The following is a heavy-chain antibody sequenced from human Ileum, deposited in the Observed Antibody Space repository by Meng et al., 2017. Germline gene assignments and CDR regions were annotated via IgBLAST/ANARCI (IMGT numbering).Heavy chain of an antibody. J-gene: IGHJ5*02. CDR1: GGSVTGYY. CDR2: IHHSGTT. V-gene: IGHV4-34*01. D-gene: IGHD2-15*01. Sequence: GSLRLSCAVSGGSVTGYYWSWIRQAPEKGLEYLGDIHHSGTTTYMPSLRSRLTLSVDRSTNHLSLSLKSLTAADTGTYYCVRRRSGASSLFDLWVPGTLVTVSS. CDR3: VRRRSGASSLFDL.